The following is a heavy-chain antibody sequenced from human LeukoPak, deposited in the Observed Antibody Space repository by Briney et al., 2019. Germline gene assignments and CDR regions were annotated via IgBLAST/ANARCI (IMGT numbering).Heavy chain of an antibody. CDR2: IYYSGST. J-gene: IGHJ4*02. Sequence: SETLSLTCTVSGGSISSYYWSWIRQPPGKGLEWIGYIYYSGSTNYSPSLKSRVTISVDTSKNQFSLKLSSVTAADTAVYYCARAAMVPAAIPDYWGQGTLVTVSS. V-gene: IGHV4-59*01. CDR3: ARAAMVPAAIPDY. D-gene: IGHD2-2*01. CDR1: GGSISSYY.